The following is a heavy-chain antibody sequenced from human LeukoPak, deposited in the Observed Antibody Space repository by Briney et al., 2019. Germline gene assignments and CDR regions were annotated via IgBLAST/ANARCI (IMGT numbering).Heavy chain of an antibody. J-gene: IGHJ4*02. D-gene: IGHD1-1*01. CDR3: ARAPNSWNPFDY. V-gene: IGHV4-59*01. CDR1: GGSISTYY. Sequence: SETLSLTCTVSGGSISTYYWSWIRQPPGKGLEWIGYIYYSGSTNYNPSLKSRVTISVDTSKNQFSLKLSSVTAADTAVYYCARAPNSWNPFDYWGQGTLVTVSS. CDR2: IYYSGST.